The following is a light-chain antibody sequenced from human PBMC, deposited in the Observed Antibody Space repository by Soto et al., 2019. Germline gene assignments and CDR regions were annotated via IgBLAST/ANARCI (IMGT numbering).Light chain of an antibody. CDR1: QSISSY. J-gene: IGKJ1*01. Sequence: DIQMTQSPSSLSASVGDRVTITCRASQSISSYLNWYQQKPGKAPKLLIYAASNLQNGGPSRFSGSGSRTDFTLIISSLQPEDFATYYCQQSYSTPNTFGQGTKVEIK. CDR2: AAS. CDR3: QQSYSTPNT. V-gene: IGKV1-39*01.